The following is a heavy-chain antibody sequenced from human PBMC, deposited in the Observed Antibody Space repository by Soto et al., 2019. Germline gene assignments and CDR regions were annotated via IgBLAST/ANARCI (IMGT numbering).Heavy chain of an antibody. CDR2: IYYSGST. Sequence: PSETLSLTCTVSGGSISSYYWSWIRQPPGKGLEWIGYIYYSGSTNYNPSLKSRVTISVDTSKNQFSLKLSSVTAADTAVYYCARLNFDRAYAGGAYYYGMDVWGQGTTVTVS. V-gene: IGHV4-59*01. CDR1: GGSISSYY. J-gene: IGHJ6*02. CDR3: ARLNFDRAYAGGAYYYGMDV. D-gene: IGHD3-9*01.